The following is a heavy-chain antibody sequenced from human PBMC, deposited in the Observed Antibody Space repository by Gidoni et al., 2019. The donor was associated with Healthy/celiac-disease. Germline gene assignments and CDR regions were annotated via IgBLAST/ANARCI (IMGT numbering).Heavy chain of an antibody. CDR2: IYYSGST. Sequence: QVQLQESGPGLVKPSETLSLTCTVSGGSISSYYWSWIRQPPGKGLEWIGYIYYSGSTNYNPSLKSRVTISVDTSKNQFSLKLSSVTAADTAVYYCARGRGMVRGAMGGFYYWGQGTLVTVSS. J-gene: IGHJ4*02. D-gene: IGHD3-10*01. V-gene: IGHV4-59*01. CDR1: GGSISSYY. CDR3: ARGRGMVRGAMGGFYY.